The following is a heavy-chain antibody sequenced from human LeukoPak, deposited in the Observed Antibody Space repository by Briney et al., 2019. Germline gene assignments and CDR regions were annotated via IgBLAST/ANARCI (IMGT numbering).Heavy chain of an antibody. CDR1: GYSFTSYW. CDR2: IYPGDSDT. D-gene: IGHD1-26*01. J-gene: IGHJ4*02. V-gene: IGHV5-51*01. Sequence: GESLKISCQGSGYSFTSYWIGWVRQMPGKGLEWMGIIYPGDSDTRYSPSFQGQVTISADKSISTAYLQWSSLKASNTAMYYCARHVGSYSGSNRHGFDYWGQGTLVTVSS. CDR3: ARHVGSYSGSNRHGFDY.